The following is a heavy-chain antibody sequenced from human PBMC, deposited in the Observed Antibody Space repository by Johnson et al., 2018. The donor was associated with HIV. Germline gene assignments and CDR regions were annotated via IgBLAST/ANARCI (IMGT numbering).Heavy chain of an antibody. CDR3: TTGVTIFGVVPLDGFDI. Sequence: VQLVESGGGLVKPGGSLRLSCAASGFTFSNAWMSWVRQAPGKGLEWVGRIKSKSDGGTTDYAAPLHARFTISRDDSKNTLYLQINSLKSEDTAVYYCTTGVTIFGVVPLDGFDIWGRGTMVTVSS. J-gene: IGHJ3*02. CDR2: IKSKSDGGTT. D-gene: IGHD3-3*01. CDR1: GFTFSNAW. V-gene: IGHV3-15*01.